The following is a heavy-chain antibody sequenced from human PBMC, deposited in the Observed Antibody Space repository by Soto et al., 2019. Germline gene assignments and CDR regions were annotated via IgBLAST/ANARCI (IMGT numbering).Heavy chain of an antibody. CDR2: ISAYNGNT. D-gene: IGHD1-1*01. J-gene: IGHJ4*02. Sequence: QVQLVQSGAEVKKPGASVKVSCKASGYTFTSYGISWVRQAPGQGLEWMGWISAYNGNTNYAQKRQGGVTMTTDTATSTAYRELRGLRSDDTAVYYCARDHIGVAGRGPFDYWGQGTLVTVSS. CDR1: GYTFTSYG. V-gene: IGHV1-18*01. CDR3: ARDHIGVAGRGPFDY.